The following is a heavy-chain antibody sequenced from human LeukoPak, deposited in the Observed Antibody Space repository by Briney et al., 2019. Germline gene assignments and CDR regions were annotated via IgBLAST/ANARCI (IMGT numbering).Heavy chain of an antibody. CDR1: GGSISSSSYY. D-gene: IGHD6-13*01. CDR3: ARTIGIADNWFDP. V-gene: IGHV4-39*01. CDR2: IYYSGST. J-gene: IGHJ5*02. Sequence: SETLSLTCTVSGGSISSSSYYWGWIRQPPGKGLEGMGSIYYSGSTYYNPSLKSRVTISVDTSKNQFSLKLSSVTATDTAVYYCARTIGIADNWFDPWGQGTLVTVSS.